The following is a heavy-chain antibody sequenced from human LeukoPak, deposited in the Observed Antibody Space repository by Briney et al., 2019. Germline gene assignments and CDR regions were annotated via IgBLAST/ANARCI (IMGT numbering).Heavy chain of an antibody. V-gene: IGHV3-15*01. D-gene: IGHD3-10*01. J-gene: IGHJ4*02. CDR3: TTGGSGSYPPLDY. CDR1: GFTVSNAW. Sequence: PGGSLRLSCAASGFTVSNAWMGWVRQAPGKGLEWVGRIKSKTDGGTTDYAAPVKGRFTISRDDSKNTLYLQMNSLKTEDTAVYYCTTGGSGSYPPLDYWGQGTLVTVSS. CDR2: IKSKTDGGTT.